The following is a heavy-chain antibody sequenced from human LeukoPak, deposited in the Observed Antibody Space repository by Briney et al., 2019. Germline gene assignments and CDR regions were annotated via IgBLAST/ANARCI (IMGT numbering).Heavy chain of an antibody. Sequence: PGGSLRLSCAASGFTFSSYSMNWVRQAPGKGLEWVSSISSSSSYIYYADSVKGRFTISRDNAKNSLYLQMNSLRAEDTAVYYCVKGSALSCYEDNWFDPWGQGTLVTVSS. D-gene: IGHD2-2*01. CDR1: GFTFSSYS. CDR3: VKGSALSCYEDNWFDP. V-gene: IGHV3-21*01. J-gene: IGHJ5*02. CDR2: ISSSSSYI.